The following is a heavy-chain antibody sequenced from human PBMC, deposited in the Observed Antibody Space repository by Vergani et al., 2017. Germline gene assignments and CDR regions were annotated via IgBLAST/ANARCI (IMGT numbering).Heavy chain of an antibody. Sequence: EVQLVESGGGLVQPGGSLRLSCAASGFTFSSYWMSWFRQAPGKGLEWVGFIRSKAYGGTTEYAASVKGRFTISRDDSKSIAYLQMNSLKTEDTAVYYCTSHTVELLWDFDYWGQGTLVTVSS. CDR1: GFTFSSYW. D-gene: IGHD3-10*01. V-gene: IGHV3-49*03. CDR2: IRSKAYGGTT. CDR3: TSHTVELLWDFDY. J-gene: IGHJ4*02.